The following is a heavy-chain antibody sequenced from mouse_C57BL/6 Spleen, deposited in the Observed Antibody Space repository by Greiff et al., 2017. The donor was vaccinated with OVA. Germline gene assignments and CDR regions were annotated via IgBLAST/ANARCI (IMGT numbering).Heavy chain of an antibody. CDR3: ARSISLYYGSSYWYFDV. Sequence: EVQGVESGGGLVQPGGSLSLSCAASGFTFTDYYMSWVRQPPGKALEWLGFIRNKANGYTTEYSASVKGRFTISRDTSQSILYLQMNALRAEDSATYYCARSISLYYGSSYWYFDVWGTGTTVTVSS. CDR1: GFTFTDYY. J-gene: IGHJ1*03. CDR2: IRNKANGYTT. D-gene: IGHD1-1*01. V-gene: IGHV7-3*01.